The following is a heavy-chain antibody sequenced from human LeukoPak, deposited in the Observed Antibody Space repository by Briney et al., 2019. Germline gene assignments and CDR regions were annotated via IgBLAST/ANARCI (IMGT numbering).Heavy chain of an antibody. CDR3: ARDRGSRGWYEFDS. J-gene: IGHJ4*02. D-gene: IGHD6-19*01. Sequence: GGSLRLSCAASGFTSSSYWMSWVRQAPGKGLEWVANIKQDGSEKYYVDSVKRRFTISRDNAKNSLYLQMNSLRAEDTAVYYCARDRGSRGWYEFDSWGQGTLVTVSS. CDR1: GFTSSSYW. V-gene: IGHV3-7*01. CDR2: IKQDGSEK.